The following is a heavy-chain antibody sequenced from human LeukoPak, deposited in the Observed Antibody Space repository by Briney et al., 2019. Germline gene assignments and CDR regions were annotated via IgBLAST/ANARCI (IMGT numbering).Heavy chain of an antibody. J-gene: IGHJ6*03. CDR3: ARAAVTMVRGVINYYYMDV. CDR1: GGTFSSYA. V-gene: IGHV1-69*13. D-gene: IGHD3-10*01. Sequence: SVKVSCKASGGTFSSYAISWVRQAPGQGLEWMGGIIPIFCTANYAQKFQGRVTITADESTSTAYMELSSLRSEDTAVYYCARAAVTMVRGVINYYYMDVWGKGTTGTISS. CDR2: IIPIFCTA.